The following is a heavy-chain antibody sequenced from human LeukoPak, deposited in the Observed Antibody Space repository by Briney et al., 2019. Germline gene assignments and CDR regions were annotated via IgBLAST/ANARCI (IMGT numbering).Heavy chain of an antibody. Sequence: PSETLSLTCVVYGGSFSDYYWNWIRQPPGKGLEWIGQINHSGSTNYNPSLKSRVTISVDPSKNQFSLKLTSVTAADTAVYYCARVSTSSWSDWGQGTLVTVSS. D-gene: IGHD6-13*01. J-gene: IGHJ4*02. V-gene: IGHV4-34*01. CDR3: ARVSTSSWSD. CDR1: GGSFSDYY. CDR2: INHSGST.